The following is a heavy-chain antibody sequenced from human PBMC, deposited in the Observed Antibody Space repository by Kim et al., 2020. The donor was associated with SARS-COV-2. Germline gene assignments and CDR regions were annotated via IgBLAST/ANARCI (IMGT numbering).Heavy chain of an antibody. D-gene: IGHD2-2*01. CDR1: GFTFSSYE. CDR3: ARDLSFEPIVVVPAAMLDGSGY. J-gene: IGHJ4*02. V-gene: IGHV3-48*03. CDR2: ISSSGSTI. Sequence: GGSLRLSCAASGFTFSSYEMNWVRQAPGKGLEWVSYISSSGSTIYYADSVKGRFTISRDNAKNSLYLQMNSLRAEDTAVYYCARDLSFEPIVVVPAAMLDGSGYWGQGTLVTVSS.